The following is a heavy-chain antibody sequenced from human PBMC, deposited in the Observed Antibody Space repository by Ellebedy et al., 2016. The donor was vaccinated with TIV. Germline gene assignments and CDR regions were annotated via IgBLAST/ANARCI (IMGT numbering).Heavy chain of an antibody. Sequence: PGGSLRLSCATSGFSFSSYIIHWVRQAPGKGLEWVAVLWYDGSKEYYAESVKGRFTISKDYSKNTVYLHMHSLRVDDTAIYYCTRDVARRDWWLSGHGFWGQGTLVTVSS. D-gene: IGHD2-8*02. CDR1: GFSFSSYI. CDR2: LWYDGSKE. CDR3: TRDVARRDWWLSGHGF. V-gene: IGHV3-33*01. J-gene: IGHJ4*02.